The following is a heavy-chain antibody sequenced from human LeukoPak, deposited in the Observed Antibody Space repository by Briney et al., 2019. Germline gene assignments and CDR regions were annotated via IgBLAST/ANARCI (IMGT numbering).Heavy chain of an antibody. J-gene: IGHJ4*02. CDR2: INAGNGNT. CDR1: GYTFSTYA. CDR3: AREVAAAGILDY. Sequence: EASVKVSCKASGYTFSTYAMHWVRQAPGQRLEWMGWINAGNGNTKYSQKFQGRVTITRDTSASTAYMELSSLRSEDTAVYYCAREVAAAGILDYWGQGTLVTVSS. V-gene: IGHV1-3*01. D-gene: IGHD6-13*01.